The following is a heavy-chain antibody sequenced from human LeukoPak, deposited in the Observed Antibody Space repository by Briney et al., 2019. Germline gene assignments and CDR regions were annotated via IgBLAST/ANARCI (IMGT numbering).Heavy chain of an antibody. V-gene: IGHV4-61*02. Sequence: SQTLSLTCTVSGGSISSGSYYWSWIRQPAGKGPEWIGRIYTSGSTNYNPSLKSRVTISVDTSKNQFSLKLSSVTAADTAVYYCARDLYYYDSSGYYLWGFDIWGQGTMVTVSS. CDR2: IYTSGST. J-gene: IGHJ3*02. D-gene: IGHD3-22*01. CDR1: GGSISSGSYY. CDR3: ARDLYYYDSSGYYLWGFDI.